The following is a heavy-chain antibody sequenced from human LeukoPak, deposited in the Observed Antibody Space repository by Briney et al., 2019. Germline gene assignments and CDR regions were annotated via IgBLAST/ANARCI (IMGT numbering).Heavy chain of an antibody. D-gene: IGHD1-26*01. J-gene: IGHJ6*02. CDR2: MRWNNPSSGGT. CDR1: GYTFSAYY. CDR3: ARSGYYYGLDV. Sequence: VASVKVSCKASGYTFSAYYIHWVRQAPGQGLEWMGWMRWNNPSSGGTNYAQRFQGRVTMTRDTSISTAYMELYRLTSDDTAVYYCARSGYYYGLDVWGQGTTVTVSS. V-gene: IGHV1-2*02.